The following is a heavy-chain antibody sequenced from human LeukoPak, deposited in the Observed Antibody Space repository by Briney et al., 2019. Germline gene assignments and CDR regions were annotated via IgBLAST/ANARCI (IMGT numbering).Heavy chain of an antibody. D-gene: IGHD3-9*01. CDR2: INPNSGGT. CDR3: ATSPLRYFDWTNDY. Sequence: ASVKVSCKASGYTFTGYYMHWVRQAPGQGLEWMGWINPNSGGTNYAQKFQGRVAMTRDTSISTAYMELSRLRSDDTAVYYCATSPLRYFDWTNDYWGQGTLVTVSS. CDR1: GYTFTGYY. V-gene: IGHV1-2*02. J-gene: IGHJ4*02.